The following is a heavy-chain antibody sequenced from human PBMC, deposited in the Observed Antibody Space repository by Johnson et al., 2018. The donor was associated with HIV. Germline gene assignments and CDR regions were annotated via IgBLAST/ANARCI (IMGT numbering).Heavy chain of an antibody. V-gene: IGHV3-74*01. CDR2: INSDGSST. D-gene: IGHD2-8*02. J-gene: IGHJ3*02. CDR1: GFTFSSYA. CDR3: AKTGFGDCTGGVCHNAFDI. Sequence: VQLVESGGGLVQPGGSLRLSCAASGFTFSSYAMHWVRQAPGKGLEWVSGINSDGSSTSYADSVKGRFTISRDNSKNTLYLQMNSLRAEDTAVYYCAKTGFGDCTGGVCHNAFDIWGQGTMVTVSS.